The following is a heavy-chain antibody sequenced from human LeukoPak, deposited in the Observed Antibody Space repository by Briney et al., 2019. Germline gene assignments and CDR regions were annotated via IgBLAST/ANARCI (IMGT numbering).Heavy chain of an antibody. Sequence: PGGSLRLSCAASGFTFSNYELNWVRKAPGKGLEWVSYISHSGRTIYSADSVKGRYTISRDNAKNSLYLQMNSLRAEDTAVYYCARGVGSSWPGWFDPWGQGTLVTVSS. V-gene: IGHV3-48*03. CDR2: ISHSGRTI. D-gene: IGHD6-13*01. J-gene: IGHJ5*02. CDR3: ARGVGSSWPGWFDP. CDR1: GFTFSNYE.